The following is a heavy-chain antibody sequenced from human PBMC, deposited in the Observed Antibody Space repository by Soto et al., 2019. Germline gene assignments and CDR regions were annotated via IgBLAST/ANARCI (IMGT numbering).Heavy chain of an antibody. CDR2: ISSSSSYI. CDR1: GFTFSSYS. V-gene: IGHV3-21*01. Sequence: GGSLRLSCAASGFTFSSYSMNWVRQAPGKGLEWVSSISSSSSYIYYADSVKGRFTISRDNAKNSLYLQMNSLRAEDTAVYYCGLVPAAMMSSFDYWGQGTLVTVSS. CDR3: GLVPAAMMSSFDY. J-gene: IGHJ4*02. D-gene: IGHD2-2*01.